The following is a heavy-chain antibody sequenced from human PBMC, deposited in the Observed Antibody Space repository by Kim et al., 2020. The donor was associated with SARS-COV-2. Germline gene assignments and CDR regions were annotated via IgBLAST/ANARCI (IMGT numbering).Heavy chain of an antibody. V-gene: IGHV4-34*01. D-gene: IGHD1-26*01. CDR3: ARGPRRGSYRNFDY. Sequence: SETLSLTCAVYVGSFSGYYWSWIRQPPGKGLEWIGEINHSGSTTYNPSPKGRVTISVDTSKNQSSLKVPSGTAADTAMYYCARGPRRGSYRNFDYWGQGT. J-gene: IGHJ4*02. CDR1: VGSFSGYY. CDR2: INHSGST.